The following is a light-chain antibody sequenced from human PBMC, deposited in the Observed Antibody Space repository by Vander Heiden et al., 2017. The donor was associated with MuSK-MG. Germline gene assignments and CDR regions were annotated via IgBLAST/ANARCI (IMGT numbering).Light chain of an antibody. V-gene: IGKV1-33*01. Sequence: DIKMTQSPSSLSASVGDRVTITCQASQDISNYLNWYQQKPGKAPKLLIYDASNLETGVPSRFSVRVSGTDFTFTISSLQPEDIATYYCQQYDNLLALTFGGGTKVEIK. CDR3: QQYDNLLALT. J-gene: IGKJ4*01. CDR1: QDISNY. CDR2: DAS.